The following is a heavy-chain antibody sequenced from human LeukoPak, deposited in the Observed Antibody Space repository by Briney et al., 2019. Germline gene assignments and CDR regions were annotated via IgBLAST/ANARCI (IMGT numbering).Heavy chain of an antibody. CDR3: APPAVDTTLAYYFDY. V-gene: IGHV3-23*01. CDR1: GFTFSSYA. Sequence: GGSLRLSCAASGFTFSSYAMSWVRPAPGKGLEWVSTISGTGGSTYYADSVKGRFTISRDNAKNTLYLQMNSLRAEDTAVYYCAPPAVDTTLAYYFDYSGQGTLVTVSS. J-gene: IGHJ4*02. CDR2: ISGTGGST. D-gene: IGHD5-18*01.